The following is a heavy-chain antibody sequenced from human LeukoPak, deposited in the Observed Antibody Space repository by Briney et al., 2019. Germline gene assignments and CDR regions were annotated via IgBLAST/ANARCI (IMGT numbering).Heavy chain of an antibody. Sequence: ETLSLTCIVSGGSIRSNSYWWGWIRRAPGKGLEWVSAISGSGGSTYYADSVKGRFTISRDNSKNTLYLQMNSLRAEDTAVYYCAKDPDYYDSSGLWGQGTLVTVSS. CDR2: ISGSGGST. J-gene: IGHJ4*02. CDR1: GGSIRSNS. CDR3: AKDPDYYDSSGL. D-gene: IGHD3-22*01. V-gene: IGHV3-23*01.